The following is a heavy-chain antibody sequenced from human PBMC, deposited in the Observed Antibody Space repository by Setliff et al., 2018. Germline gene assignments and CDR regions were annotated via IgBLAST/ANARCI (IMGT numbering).Heavy chain of an antibody. CDR1: GFRFSCHW. Sequence: PGGSLRLSCAASGFRFSCHWMTWVRQAPGKGLEWVANIKEDGSEEYYVDSVRGRFSISRDNAKDSVFLEMNSLRADDTAVYYCARDFRDLGYSDYWGQGTLVTVSS. CDR2: IKEDGSEE. J-gene: IGHJ4*02. V-gene: IGHV3-7*03. CDR3: ARDFRDLGYSDY.